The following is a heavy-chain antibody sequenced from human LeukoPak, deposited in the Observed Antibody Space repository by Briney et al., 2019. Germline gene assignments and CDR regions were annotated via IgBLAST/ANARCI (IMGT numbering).Heavy chain of an antibody. V-gene: IGHV3-9*01. D-gene: IGHD3-22*01. CDR3: AKDIGDSSGPFDY. CDR1: GFTFDDYA. CDR2: ISLSSGSI. J-gene: IGHJ4*02. Sequence: GRSLRLSCAASGFTFDDYAMHWVRPAPGEGLEWVSGISLSSGSIGYADSVKGRFTISRDNAKNSLYLQMNSLRAEDTALYYCAKDIGDSSGPFDYWGQGTLVTVSS.